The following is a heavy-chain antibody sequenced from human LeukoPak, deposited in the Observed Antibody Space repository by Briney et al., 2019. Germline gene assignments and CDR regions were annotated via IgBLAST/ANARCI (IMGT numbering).Heavy chain of an antibody. CDR1: GFTFSSNY. CDR3: AKPGIAVAGVFDY. CDR2: ISGSGGST. Sequence: GGSLRLSCAASGFTFSSNYMSWVRQAPGQGLEWGSAISGSGGSTYYADSVKGRFTISKDNSKNTLYLQMNSLRAEDTAVYYCAKPGIAVAGVFDYWGQGTLVTVSS. D-gene: IGHD6-19*01. J-gene: IGHJ4*02. V-gene: IGHV3-23*01.